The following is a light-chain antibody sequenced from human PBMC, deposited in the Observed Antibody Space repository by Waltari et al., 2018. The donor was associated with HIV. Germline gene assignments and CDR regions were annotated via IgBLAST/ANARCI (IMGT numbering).Light chain of an antibody. V-gene: IGLV2-14*01. Sequence: QSALTQPASMYGSPGQSITISCTASSLDIGLYDFISWYKHLPNTAPQLIIYGVNRRPPGVSSRFSASKSADMASLTISGLQPEDEADYYCTSHTLTHILLFGGGTRLTVL. J-gene: IGLJ3*02. CDR1: SLDIGLYDF. CDR2: GVN. CDR3: TSHTLTHILL.